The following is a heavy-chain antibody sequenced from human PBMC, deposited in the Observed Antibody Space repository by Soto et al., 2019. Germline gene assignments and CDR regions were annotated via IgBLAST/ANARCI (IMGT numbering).Heavy chain of an antibody. CDR3: ARATAAAGTTLQTYYYYGMDV. V-gene: IGHV1-69*01. CDR2: IIPIFGTA. CDR1: GGTFSSYA. J-gene: IGHJ6*02. Sequence: QVQLVQSGAEVKKPGSSVEVSCKASGGTFSSYAISWVRQAPGQGLEWMGGIIPIFGTANYAQKFQGRVTITADESTSTAYMELSSLRSEDTAVYYCARATAAAGTTLQTYYYYGMDVWGQGTTVTVSS. D-gene: IGHD6-13*01.